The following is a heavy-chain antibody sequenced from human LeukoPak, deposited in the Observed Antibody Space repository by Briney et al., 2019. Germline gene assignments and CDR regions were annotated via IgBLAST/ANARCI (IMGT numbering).Heavy chain of an antibody. V-gene: IGHV3-74*03. CDR2: IIDDGSIT. D-gene: IGHD5/OR15-5a*01. CDR1: GLTSIGDG. J-gene: IGHJ4*02. CDR3: VRRYYEYNVYDRHFDF. Sequence: GSLSLSGQPSGLTSIGDGMPWFRKPPGRGLLWVSRIIDDGSITTYADSVQGRFTISRDNAKSTVFLQMNSLRVEDTAVYFCVRRYYEYNVYDRHFDFWGQGILVTVSS.